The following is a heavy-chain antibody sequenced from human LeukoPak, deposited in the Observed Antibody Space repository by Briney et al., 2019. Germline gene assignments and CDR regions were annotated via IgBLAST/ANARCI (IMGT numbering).Heavy chain of an antibody. Sequence: AALLPSSAASGFTFSSYAMGWVRPAPGKGLEWVSAIICSGGSTYYADSVKGRFTISRDNAKNSLYLQMNRLSAEDTAVYYCSRDLTGIAVYTYGRGIDYWGQGTLVTVSS. CDR1: GFTFSSYA. V-gene: IGHV3-23*01. CDR2: IICSGGST. J-gene: IGHJ4*02. D-gene: IGHD6-13*01. CDR3: SRDLTGIAVYTYGRGIDY.